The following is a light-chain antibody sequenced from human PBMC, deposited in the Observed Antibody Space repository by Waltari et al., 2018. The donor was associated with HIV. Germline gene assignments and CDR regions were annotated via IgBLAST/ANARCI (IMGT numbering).Light chain of an antibody. J-gene: IGKJ2*01. V-gene: IGKV3-15*01. CDR1: QRVANN. Sequence: IVMTQSPVTLSVSPGKTATLSCRASQRVANNLAWYQQKPGPTPRLLIYAASTRATGISPRFSGSGSGTNFALTISSLQSEDVAFYYCQQYNNWPWFTFGQGTKVEIK. CDR2: AAS. CDR3: QQYNNWPWFT.